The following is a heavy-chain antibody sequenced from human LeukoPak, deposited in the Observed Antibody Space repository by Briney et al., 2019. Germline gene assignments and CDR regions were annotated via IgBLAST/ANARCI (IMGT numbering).Heavy chain of an antibody. V-gene: IGHV1-2*02. CDR3: ASLVHYRPDVPADPLKGDY. Sequence: GASVKVSCKASGYTFTGYYMHWVRQAPGQGLEWMGWINPNSGGTNYAQKFQGRVTMTRDTSISTAYMELSRLRSDDTAVYYCASLVHYRPDVPADPLKGDYWGQGTLVTVSS. D-gene: IGHD2-2*01. CDR1: GYTFTGYY. J-gene: IGHJ4*02. CDR2: INPNSGGT.